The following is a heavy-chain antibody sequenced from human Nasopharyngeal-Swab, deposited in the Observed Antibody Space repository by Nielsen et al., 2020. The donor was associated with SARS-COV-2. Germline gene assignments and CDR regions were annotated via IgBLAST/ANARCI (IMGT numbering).Heavy chain of an antibody. Sequence: RQAPGKGLEWIGYIYYSGSTNYNPSLKSRVTISVDTSKSQFSLKLSSVTAADTAVYYCARGLRWVAVVRWELLSGFDYWGQGTLVTVSS. D-gene: IGHD1-26*01. J-gene: IGHJ4*02. CDR3: ARGLRWVAVVRWELLSGFDY. CDR2: IYYSGST. V-gene: IGHV4-59*01.